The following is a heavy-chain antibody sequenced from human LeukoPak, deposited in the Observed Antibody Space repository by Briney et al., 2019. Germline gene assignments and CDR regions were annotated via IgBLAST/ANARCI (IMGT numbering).Heavy chain of an antibody. CDR3: ASDRALAVSLSD. V-gene: IGHV3-30*01. CDR1: GFSFGNFA. J-gene: IGHJ4*02. D-gene: IGHD2-15*01. CDR2: VSYDGSNT. Sequence: GGSLRLSCAASGFSFGNFALHWVRQAPGKGLEWVAVVSYDGSNTYYGDSVKGRFTISRDNSKNGLFLQITNLRVEATAVYFCASDRALAVSLSDWGPGTLVTVSS.